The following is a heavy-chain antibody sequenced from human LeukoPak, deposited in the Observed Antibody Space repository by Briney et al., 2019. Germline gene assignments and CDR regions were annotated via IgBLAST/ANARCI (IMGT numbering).Heavy chain of an antibody. CDR2: IYPGDSDT. CDR3: ARHGTDVVGGKIDY. V-gene: IGHV5-51*01. CDR1: GYRFTSYW. J-gene: IGHJ4*02. D-gene: IGHD4-23*01. Sequence: VESLQISCKGSGYRFTSYWIGWVRQLPGKGLGGMGIIYPGDSDTRYSPSFQGQVTFSADKSSSTAYLQWSSLKASDTAMYYCARHGTDVVGGKIDYWGQGTLVTVSS.